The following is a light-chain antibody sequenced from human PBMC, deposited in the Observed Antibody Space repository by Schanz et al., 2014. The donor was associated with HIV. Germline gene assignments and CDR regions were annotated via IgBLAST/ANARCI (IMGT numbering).Light chain of an antibody. CDR1: SSNIGSND. CDR3: SSYAGNNNGV. Sequence: QSVVTQPPSASGTPGQRVTISCSGSSSNIGSNDVNWYQQLPGTAPKLLIYGNNQRPSGVPDRFSGSKSGNTASLTVSGLQAEDEADYYCSSYAGNNNGVFGGGTKLTVL. CDR2: GNN. J-gene: IGLJ3*02. V-gene: IGLV1-44*01.